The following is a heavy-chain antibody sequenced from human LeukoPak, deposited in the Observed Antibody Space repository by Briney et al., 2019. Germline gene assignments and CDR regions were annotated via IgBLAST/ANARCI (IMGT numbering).Heavy chain of an antibody. CDR3: ARDDASTGYDKAAES. CDR2: IIPIFGTA. J-gene: IGHJ5*02. V-gene: IGHV1-69*05. Sequence: ASVKVSCKASGGTFSSYAISWVRQAPRQGLEWMGGIIPIFGTANYAQKFQGRVTITTDESTSTAYMELSSLRSEDTAVYYCARDDASTGYDKAAESWGQGTLVTVSS. CDR1: GGTFSSYA. D-gene: IGHD5-12*01.